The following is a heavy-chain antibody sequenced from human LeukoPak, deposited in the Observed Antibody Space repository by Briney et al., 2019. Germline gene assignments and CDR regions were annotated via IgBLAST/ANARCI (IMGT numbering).Heavy chain of an antibody. D-gene: IGHD3-22*01. J-gene: IGHJ4*02. CDR2: IKQDGSEK. Sequence: GGSLRLSCAASGFTFRNSWMSWVRQAPGKGLEWVANIKQDGSEKYYVDSVKGRFTISRDNAKNSLYLQMNSLRAEDTAVYYCARDDYYDSSGSVTCYFDYWGQGTLVTVSS. CDR3: ARDDYYDSSGSVTCYFDY. V-gene: IGHV3-7*01. CDR1: GFTFRNSW.